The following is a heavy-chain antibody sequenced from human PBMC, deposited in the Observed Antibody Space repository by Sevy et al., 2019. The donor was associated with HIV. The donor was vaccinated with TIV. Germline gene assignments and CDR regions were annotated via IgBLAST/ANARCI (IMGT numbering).Heavy chain of an antibody. J-gene: IGHJ6*02. CDR2: IYSGGDT. Sequence: GGSLRLSCVAYGFTVSSNFMTWVRQAPGKGLEWVSNIYSGGDTYYADSVKGRFTISRDNSKNTLYLQMNNLRAEDTAVYYCARDLRVATASGGMDVWGQGTTVTVSS. D-gene: IGHD6-13*01. CDR3: ARDLRVATASGGMDV. CDR1: GFTVSSNF. V-gene: IGHV3-53*01.